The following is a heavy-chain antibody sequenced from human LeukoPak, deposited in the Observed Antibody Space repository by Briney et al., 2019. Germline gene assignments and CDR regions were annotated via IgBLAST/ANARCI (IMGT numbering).Heavy chain of an antibody. CDR2: ISFGGSNK. J-gene: IGHJ4*02. V-gene: IGHV3-30*03. CDR1: RFTFNIFG. Sequence: PGGSLRLSCAASRFTFNIFGMHWVRQAPGKGLEWVAVISFGGSNKYYADSVRGRFTISRDNSRDTLYLQMSSLTIEDTAVYYCRAATRYLDYYYDYWGRGTLVTVSS. CDR3: RAATRYLDYYYDY. D-gene: IGHD3-22*01.